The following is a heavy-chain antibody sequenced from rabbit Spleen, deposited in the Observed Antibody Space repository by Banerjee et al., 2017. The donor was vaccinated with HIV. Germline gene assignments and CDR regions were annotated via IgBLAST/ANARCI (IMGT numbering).Heavy chain of an antibody. CDR2: IDTGSRDFT. J-gene: IGHJ6*01. CDR1: GFDFSAYTF. CDR3: ARDAGTSFSTYGMDL. D-gene: IGHD8-1*01. V-gene: IGHV1S45*01. Sequence: QEQLVESGGDLVQPGASLTLTCTASGFDFSAYTFMCWVRQAPGKGLEWIACIDTGSRDFTYYASWVKGRFTISKTSTTVTLQMTSLTAADTATYFCARDAGTSFSTYGMDLWGQGTLVTVS.